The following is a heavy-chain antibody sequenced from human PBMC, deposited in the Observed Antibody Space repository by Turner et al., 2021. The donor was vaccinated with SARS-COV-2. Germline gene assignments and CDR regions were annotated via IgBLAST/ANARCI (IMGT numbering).Heavy chain of an antibody. Sequence: QVQLVESGGGVVQPGRSLRLSCTASGFTFTTYAMHWVRQAPGKGLELGAIISNHGTSQFYGDSVKGRFSISRDNSKNTLYLQMSSLRAEDTAVYYCVKAGGGYYYDSSGTGTDYFDYWGQGTLVTVSS. CDR1: GFTFTTYA. CDR2: ISNHGTSQ. J-gene: IGHJ4*02. D-gene: IGHD3-22*01. V-gene: IGHV3-30*14. CDR3: VKAGGGYYYDSSGTGTDYFDY.